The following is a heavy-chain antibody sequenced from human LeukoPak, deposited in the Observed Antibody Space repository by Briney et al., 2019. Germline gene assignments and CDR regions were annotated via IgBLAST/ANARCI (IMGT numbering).Heavy chain of an antibody. D-gene: IGHD3-22*01. CDR3: AKTYYYDSSGYYRVYYFDY. Sequence: SSETLSLTCAASGGSISSSNWWSWVRQAPGKGLEWVANIKQDGGEKYYVDSVKDRFTISRDNAKKSVILQMNSLRAEDTAVYYCAKTYYYDSSGYYRVYYFDYWGQGTLVTVSS. CDR1: GGSISSSNW. V-gene: IGHV3-7*03. CDR2: IKQDGGEK. J-gene: IGHJ4*02.